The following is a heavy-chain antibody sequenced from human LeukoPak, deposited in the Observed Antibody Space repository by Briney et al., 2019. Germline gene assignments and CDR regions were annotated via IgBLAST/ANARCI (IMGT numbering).Heavy chain of an antibody. CDR3: ATTRGNYDILTGYYLWKFDAFDI. Sequence: ASVKVSCKVSGYTLTELSMHWVRQAPGKGLEWMGGFDPEDGETIYAQKFQGRVTMTEDTATDTAYMELSSLRSEDTAVYYCATTRGNYDILTGYYLWKFDAFDIWGKGTMVTVSS. CDR2: FDPEDGET. CDR1: GYTLTELS. V-gene: IGHV1-24*01. J-gene: IGHJ3*02. D-gene: IGHD3-9*01.